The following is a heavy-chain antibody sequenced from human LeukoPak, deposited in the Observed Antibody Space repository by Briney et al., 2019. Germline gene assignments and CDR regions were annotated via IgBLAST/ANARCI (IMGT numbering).Heavy chain of an antibody. CDR3: AREAHNGSGVSHLEYYYYYMDV. CDR1: EYTFTGYY. V-gene: IGHV1-2*02. CDR2: INPHSGDT. D-gene: IGHD3-10*01. J-gene: IGHJ6*03. Sequence: GASVKVSCKASEYTFTGYYLHWVRQAPGQGLEWMGWINPHSGDTDYAQKFQGRVTMTRDTSISTAYMELRSLRSDDTAVYYCAREAHNGSGVSHLEYYYYYMDVWGKGTTVTISS.